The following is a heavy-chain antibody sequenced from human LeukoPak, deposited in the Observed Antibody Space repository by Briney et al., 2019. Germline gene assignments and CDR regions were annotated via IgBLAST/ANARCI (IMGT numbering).Heavy chain of an antibody. V-gene: IGHV4-39*01. CDR2: IYYSGST. CDR1: GGPISSSSYY. CDR3: ASNTMVRGVIGAFDI. Sequence: SETLSLTCTVSGGPISSSSYYWGWIRQPPGKGLEWIGSIYYSGSTYYNPSLKSRVTISVDTSKNQFSLKLSSVTAAHTAVYYCASNTMVRGVIGAFDIWGQGTMVTVSS. D-gene: IGHD3-10*01. J-gene: IGHJ3*02.